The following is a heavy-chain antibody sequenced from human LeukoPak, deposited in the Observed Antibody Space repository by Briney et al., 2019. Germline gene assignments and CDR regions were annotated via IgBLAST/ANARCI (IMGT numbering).Heavy chain of an antibody. CDR3: ARARLGIAAAEWFDP. CDR1: GFTFSSYA. V-gene: IGHV3-30-3*01. J-gene: IGHJ5*02. D-gene: IGHD6-13*01. Sequence: GGSLRLSCAASGFTFSSYAMHWVRQAPGKGLEWVAVISYDGSNKYYADPVKGRFTISRDNSKNTLYLQMNSLRAEDTAVYYCARARLGIAAAEWFDPWGQGTLVTVSS. CDR2: ISYDGSNK.